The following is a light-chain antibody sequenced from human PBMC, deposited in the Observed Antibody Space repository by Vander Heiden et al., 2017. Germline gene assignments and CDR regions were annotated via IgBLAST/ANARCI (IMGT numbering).Light chain of an antibody. Sequence: QSALTQPRSVSGSPGPSVTISCTGTSSDIGAYTYVSWYQQYSNKAPKLVISDVNQRPSGVPDRFSGSKSGTTASLTISGLQADDEADYYCSSFAGTDTYVVFGGGTKLTVL. CDR1: SSDIGAYTY. CDR3: SSFAGTDTYVV. V-gene: IGLV2-11*01. J-gene: IGLJ2*01. CDR2: DVN.